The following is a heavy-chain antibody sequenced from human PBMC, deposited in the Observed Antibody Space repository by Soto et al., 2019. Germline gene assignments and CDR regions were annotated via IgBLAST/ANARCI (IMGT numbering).Heavy chain of an antibody. J-gene: IGHJ6*02. D-gene: IGHD3-10*01. CDR1: GGPFTNYG. CDR2: VIPIFGSA. Sequence: QVHLVQSGAEMRKPGSSVRVSCKASGGPFTNYGLNWVRQAPGQGLEWMGGVIPIFGSATYAQKFQDRVTFTADESTTTAYLELSGLRLDDTAIYYCATRRKRFSDFYYYGMDVWGQGTTVTVSS. CDR3: ATRRKRFSDFYYYGMDV. V-gene: IGHV1-69*12.